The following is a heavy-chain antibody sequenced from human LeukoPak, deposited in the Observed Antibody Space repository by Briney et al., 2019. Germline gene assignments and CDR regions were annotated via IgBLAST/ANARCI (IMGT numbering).Heavy chain of an antibody. Sequence: PSETLSLTCAVYGGSFSGYYWSWIRQSPGKGLEWIGEISHSGSTNYNSSLKRRVTISVDMSKNQFSLKLDSVTAADTAVYYCARGGWNKFDYWGQGTLVTVSS. D-gene: IGHD1-1*01. CDR2: ISHSGST. CDR3: ARGGWNKFDY. CDR1: GGSFSGYY. V-gene: IGHV4-34*01. J-gene: IGHJ4*02.